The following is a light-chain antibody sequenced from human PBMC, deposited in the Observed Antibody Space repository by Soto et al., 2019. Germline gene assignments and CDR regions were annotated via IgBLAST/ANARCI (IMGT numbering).Light chain of an antibody. CDR2: DAS. J-gene: IGKJ3*01. CDR3: QQRSNWPPLFT. CDR1: QSVSSY. V-gene: IGKV3-11*01. Sequence: EIVLTQSPATLSLSPGERATLSCRASQSVSSYLAWYQQKPAQAPRLLIYDASNRATGIPARFSGSGSGTDFTLTISSLEPEDFAVYYCQQRSNWPPLFTFGHGTKVDIK.